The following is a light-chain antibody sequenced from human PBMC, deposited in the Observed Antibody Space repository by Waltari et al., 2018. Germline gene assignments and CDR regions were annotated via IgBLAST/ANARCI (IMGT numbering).Light chain of an antibody. CDR2: GAY. V-gene: IGKV1-39*01. J-gene: IGKJ1*01. CDR3: QQSYSTPQT. CDR1: QTISSS. Sequence: DVQMTQSPSSLSASVGDRVTITCRASQTISSSLNWYQQRPGKAPKLLIYGAYSLQSGVPPRFSGSGSETDFTLTISSLQPEDFATYYCQQSYSTPQTFGQGTKVEIK.